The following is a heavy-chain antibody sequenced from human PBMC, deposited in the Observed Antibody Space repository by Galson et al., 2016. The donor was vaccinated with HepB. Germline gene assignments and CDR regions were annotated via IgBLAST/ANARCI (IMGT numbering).Heavy chain of an antibody. V-gene: IGHV4-31*03. D-gene: IGHD2-15*01. CDR2: IYYSGHT. CDR1: GASTNRGGYY. Sequence: TLSLTCTVSGASTNRGGYYWNWIRHLPGKGLEWIGHIYYSGHTKYNPSLESRVTISVDTSKNLFSLKLRSVTAADTAVYYCATFVEDASMGYGVDVWGQGTTVIVSS. J-gene: IGHJ6*02. CDR3: ATFVEDASMGYGVDV.